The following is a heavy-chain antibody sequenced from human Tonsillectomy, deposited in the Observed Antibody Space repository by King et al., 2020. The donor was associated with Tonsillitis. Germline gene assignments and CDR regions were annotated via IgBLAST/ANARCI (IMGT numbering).Heavy chain of an antibody. J-gene: IGHJ4*02. D-gene: IGHD2-15*01. CDR1: GFIFNNYA. Sequence: VQLVESGRDLVQPGGSLRLSCAASGFIFNNYAMSWVRQAPGKGLEWVSGISGSGDNTYYADSVKGRFTVSRDNSKNTLYLQMNSLRVDDTAVYYCANARSTVVVAATNYWGQGTPVTVSS. CDR3: ANARSTVVVAATNY. CDR2: ISGSGDNT. V-gene: IGHV3-23*04.